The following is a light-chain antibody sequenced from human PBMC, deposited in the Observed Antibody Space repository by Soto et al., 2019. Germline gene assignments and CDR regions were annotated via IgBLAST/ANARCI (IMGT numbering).Light chain of an antibody. CDR1: QSVSSY. CDR3: QQRCNDPPLT. CDR2: DAS. Sequence: DILLTQSPASLSSSPGDRATITCRASQSVSSYLTWYQQKPGKAPKLLIYDASSMATGVPARFSGSGSGADFTLPISSLQPEDFAAYYCQQRCNDPPLTFGGGTKVEIK. V-gene: IGKV3-11*01. J-gene: IGKJ4*01.